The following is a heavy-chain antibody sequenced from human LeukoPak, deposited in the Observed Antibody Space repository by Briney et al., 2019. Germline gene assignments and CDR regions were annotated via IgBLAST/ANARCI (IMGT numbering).Heavy chain of an antibody. J-gene: IGHJ1*01. Sequence: SETLSLTCTVSGGSISSYYWSWIRQPPGKGLEWIGYIYYSGSTNYNPSLKSRVTISVDTSKSQFSLKLSSVTAADTAVYYCARNYCSGGSCYSEYFQHWGQGTLVTVSS. V-gene: IGHV4-59*01. CDR1: GGSISSYY. D-gene: IGHD2-15*01. CDR2: IYYSGST. CDR3: ARNYCSGGSCYSEYFQH.